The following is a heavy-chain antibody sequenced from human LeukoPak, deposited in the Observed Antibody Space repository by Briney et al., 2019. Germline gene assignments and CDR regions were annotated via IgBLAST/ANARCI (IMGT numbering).Heavy chain of an antibody. CDR2: IYYSGST. CDR1: GFTFSSYS. Sequence: KAGGSLRLSCAASGFTFSSYSMNWVRQAPGKGLEWIGSIYYSGSTYYNPSLKSRVTISVDTSKNQLSLKLSSVTAADTALYFCARSGGLWLLTYYFDYWGQGTLVTVSS. V-gene: IGHV4-39*07. D-gene: IGHD3-22*01. J-gene: IGHJ4*02. CDR3: ARSGGLWLLTYYFDY.